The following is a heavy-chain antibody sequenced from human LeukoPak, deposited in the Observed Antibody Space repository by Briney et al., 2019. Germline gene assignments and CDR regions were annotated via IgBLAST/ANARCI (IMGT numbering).Heavy chain of an antibody. J-gene: IGHJ4*02. CDR2: ISSSGSTI. Sequence: GGSLRLSCAASGFPLNNYYMSWIRQAPGKGLEWVSYISSSGSTIYYADSVKGRFTISRDNAKNSLYLQMNSLRAEDTAVYYCARGHYDILTGLVDYWGQGTLVTVSS. CDR3: ARGHYDILTGLVDY. CDR1: GFPLNNYY. V-gene: IGHV3-11*01. D-gene: IGHD3-9*01.